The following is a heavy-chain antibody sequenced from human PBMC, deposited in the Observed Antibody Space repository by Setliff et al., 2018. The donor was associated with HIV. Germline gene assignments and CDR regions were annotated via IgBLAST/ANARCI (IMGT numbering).Heavy chain of an antibody. CDR1: GDSTSNSY. D-gene: IGHD3-10*01. V-gene: IGHV4-4*07. CDR2: LHASGNT. CDR3: ARRPMVRGFGRYYFDY. Sequence: SETLSLTCSVSGDSTSNSYWSWIRQPAGKGLEWIGRLHASGNTNYNPSLKSRVTMSIDTSKNQLSLRLTSVTAADTAVYYCARRPMVRGFGRYYFDYWGQGTLVTVSS. J-gene: IGHJ4*02.